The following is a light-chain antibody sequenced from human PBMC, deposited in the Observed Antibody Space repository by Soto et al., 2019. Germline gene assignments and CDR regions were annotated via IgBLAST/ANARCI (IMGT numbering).Light chain of an antibody. Sequence: DIQMTQSPSSLSASVGDRVTVTCRASQSISTFLNWYQQKPGKAPNLLIYTTSTLHGGVPSRFSGSGSGTDFTLTISSLQPEDFATYYCQPSFTAPWTFGQGTRVEIK. J-gene: IGKJ1*01. CDR1: QSISTF. CDR3: QPSFTAPWT. V-gene: IGKV1-39*01. CDR2: TTS.